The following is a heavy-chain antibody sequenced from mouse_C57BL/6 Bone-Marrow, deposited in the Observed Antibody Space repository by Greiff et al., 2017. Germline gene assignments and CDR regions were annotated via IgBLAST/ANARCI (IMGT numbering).Heavy chain of an antibody. CDR1: GFNIKDDY. Sequence: VQLQQSGAELVRPGASVKLSCTASGFNIKDDYMHWVKQRPEQGLEWIGWIDPENGDTEYASKFQGKATITADTSSNTAYLQLSSLTSEDTAVDYCTTQYYYGSRLYYFDYWGQGTTLTVSS. D-gene: IGHD1-1*01. V-gene: IGHV14-4*01. CDR2: IDPENGDT. CDR3: TTQYYYGSRLYYFDY. J-gene: IGHJ2*01.